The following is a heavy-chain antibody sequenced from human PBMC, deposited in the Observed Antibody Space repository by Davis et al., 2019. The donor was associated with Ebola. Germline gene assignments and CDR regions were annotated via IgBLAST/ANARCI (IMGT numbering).Heavy chain of an antibody. J-gene: IGHJ6*02. CDR1: GYTFTSYG. CDR3: ARDFKVVVPAAYYGMDV. Sequence: AASVKVSCKASGYTFTSYGISWVRQAPGQGLEWMGWISAYKGNTNYAQKLQGRVTMTTDTSTSTAYMELRSLRSDDTAVYYCARDFKVVVPAAYYGMDVWGQGTTVTVSS. CDR2: ISAYKGNT. V-gene: IGHV1-18*01. D-gene: IGHD2-2*01.